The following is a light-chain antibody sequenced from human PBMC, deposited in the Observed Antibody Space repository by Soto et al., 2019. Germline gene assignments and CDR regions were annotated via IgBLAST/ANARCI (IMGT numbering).Light chain of an antibody. CDR1: TSNIGSNT. CDR3: ATWDDSRNGYV. Sequence: VLTQPPSASGTPGQRVTISASGSTSNIGSNTVSWYQQLPGTAPKLLIYDNDERPSGVPVRFSGSKSATSASLVISGLQSEDEGDYYCATWDDSRNGYVFGPGTKLTVL. V-gene: IGLV1-44*01. J-gene: IGLJ1*01. CDR2: DND.